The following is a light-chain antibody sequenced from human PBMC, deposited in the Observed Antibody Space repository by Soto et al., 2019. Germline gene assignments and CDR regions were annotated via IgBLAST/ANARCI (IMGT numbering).Light chain of an antibody. Sequence: QPVLTQSPSASASLGASVKLTYTLSSGHNSYAIAWHQQQPEKGPRYLMKVNSDGSHSKGDGIPDRFSGSSSGAERYLTISSLQSEDEADYYCQTWSTDIRVFGGGTKLTVL. CDR2: VNSDGSH. V-gene: IGLV4-69*01. J-gene: IGLJ3*02. CDR3: QTWSTDIRV. CDR1: SGHNSYA.